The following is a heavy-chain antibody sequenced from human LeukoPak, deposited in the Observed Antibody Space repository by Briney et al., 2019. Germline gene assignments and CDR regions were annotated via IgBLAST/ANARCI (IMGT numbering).Heavy chain of an antibody. CDR1: GFTFSSYE. CDR2: ISSSGSTI. CDR3: ARDLGELSHDY. J-gene: IGHJ4*01. Sequence: GGSLRLSCAASGFTFSSYEMNWVRQAPGKGLEWVSYISSSGSTIYYADSVKGRFTISRDNAKNSLYLQMNSLRAEDTAVYYCARDLGELSHDYWGQEPWSPSPQ. V-gene: IGHV3-48*03. D-gene: IGHD3-16*02.